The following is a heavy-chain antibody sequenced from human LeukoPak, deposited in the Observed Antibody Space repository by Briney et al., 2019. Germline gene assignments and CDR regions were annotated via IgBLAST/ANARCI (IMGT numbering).Heavy chain of an antibody. CDR2: ISYDGSNK. J-gene: IGHJ4*02. CDR3: AKGPQYSSGWYSDY. CDR1: GFTFSSYG. D-gene: IGHD6-19*01. V-gene: IGHV3-30*18. Sequence: GGSLRLSCAASGFTFSSYGMHWVRQAPGKGLEWVAVISYDGSNKYYADSVKGRFTISRDNSKNTLYLQMNSLRAEDTAVYYCAKGPQYSSGWYSDYWGQGTLVTVSS.